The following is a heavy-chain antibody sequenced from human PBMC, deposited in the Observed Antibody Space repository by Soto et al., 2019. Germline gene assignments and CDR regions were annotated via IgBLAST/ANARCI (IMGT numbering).Heavy chain of an antibody. V-gene: IGHV1-69*01. J-gene: IGHJ5*02. D-gene: IGHD5-12*01. CDR3: ARPGYSGYERGRFDP. CDR2: IIPIFGTA. CDR1: GGTFSSYA. Sequence: QVQLVQSGAEVKKPGSSVKVSCKASGGTFSSYAISWVRQAPGQGLEWMGGIIPIFGTANYAQEFQGRVTITADESTSTAYMELSSLRAEDTAAYYCARPGYSGYERGRFDPWGQGTLVTVSS.